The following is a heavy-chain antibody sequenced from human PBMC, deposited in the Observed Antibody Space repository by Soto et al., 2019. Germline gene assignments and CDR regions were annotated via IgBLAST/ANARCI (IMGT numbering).Heavy chain of an antibody. V-gene: IGHV1-2*02. D-gene: IGHD6-6*01. Sequence: ASVKVSCKASGYTFTGYYMHWVRQAPGQGLEWMGWINPNSGGTNYAQKFQGGVTMTRDASISTAYMELSRLRSDDTAVYYCARAKSIAALTYYYYYGMDVWGQGTTVTVSS. CDR3: ARAKSIAALTYYYYYGMDV. CDR1: GYTFTGYY. CDR2: INPNSGGT. J-gene: IGHJ6*02.